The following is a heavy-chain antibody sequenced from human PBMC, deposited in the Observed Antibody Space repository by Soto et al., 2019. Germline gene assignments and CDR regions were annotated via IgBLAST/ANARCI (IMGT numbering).Heavy chain of an antibody. CDR3: AKDLGYYDSSGESSRRY. D-gene: IGHD3-22*01. V-gene: IGHV3-23*01. CDR1: GFPFSIYA. CDR2: ISGSGGST. Sequence: GGSLRLSCAASGFPFSIYAMSLVRQAPGKGLEWVSSISGSGGSTYYADSVKGRFTISRDNSKNTLYLHMTSLRAEATAVYYSAKDLGYYDSSGESSRRYWGQGTVVTVSS. J-gene: IGHJ4*02.